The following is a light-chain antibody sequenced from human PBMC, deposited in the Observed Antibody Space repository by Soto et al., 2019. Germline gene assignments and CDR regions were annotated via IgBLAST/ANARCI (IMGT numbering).Light chain of an antibody. CDR3: QQSYRSPYT. V-gene: IGKV1-39*01. Sequence: DIQMTQSPSSLFASVGDRVTVTCRASQSINIYLNWYQQKPGKAPTLLIYGASSLQSGVPSRFSGGGPRTDFTLTISALQPEDFATYYCQQSYRSPYTFGQGTKLEIK. CDR2: GAS. J-gene: IGKJ2*01. CDR1: QSINIY.